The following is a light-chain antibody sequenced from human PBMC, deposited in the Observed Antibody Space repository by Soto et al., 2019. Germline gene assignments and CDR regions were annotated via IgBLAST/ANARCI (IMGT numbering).Light chain of an antibody. CDR1: QSISDT. V-gene: IGKV3-15*01. CDR2: GAS. Sequence: EIVVTQSPVTLSVAPGGRATLSCRASQSISDTLAWYQQKPGQAPRLLIHGASTRAPGFPARFSGSGSGTDFTLTISSLQSEDFAVYYCQQYNNWPWTFGQGTKVDIK. CDR3: QQYNNWPWT. J-gene: IGKJ1*01.